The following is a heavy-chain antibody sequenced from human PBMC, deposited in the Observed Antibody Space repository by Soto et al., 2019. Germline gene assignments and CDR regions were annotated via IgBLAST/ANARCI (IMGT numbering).Heavy chain of an antibody. J-gene: IGHJ4*02. D-gene: IGHD6-19*01. CDR3: AHRRGSGDFDY. Sequence: QITLKESGPPLVKPTQTLTLTCTFSGFSLSARGMGVGWIRQPPGKALEWLALLYWDDDKHYSPSLKSRLTITKDPSKTQVVFTMTNMDPVDTATYYCAHRRGSGDFDYWGQGTLVTVSS. V-gene: IGHV2-5*02. CDR2: LYWDDDK. CDR1: GFSLSARGMG.